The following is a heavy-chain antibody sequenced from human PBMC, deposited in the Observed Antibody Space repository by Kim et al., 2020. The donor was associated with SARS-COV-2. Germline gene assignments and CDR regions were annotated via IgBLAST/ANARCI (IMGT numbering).Heavy chain of an antibody. CDR1: GGSISSSSYY. Sequence: SETLSLTCTVSGGSISSSSYYWGWIRQPPGKGLEWIGSIYYSGSTYYNPSLKSRVTISVDTSKNQFSLKLSSVTAADTAVYYCARHVDEYSSSSWVTYYYYYMDVWGKGTTVTVSS. V-gene: IGHV4-39*01. CDR2: IYYSGST. D-gene: IGHD6-6*01. CDR3: ARHVDEYSSSSWVTYYYYYMDV. J-gene: IGHJ6*03.